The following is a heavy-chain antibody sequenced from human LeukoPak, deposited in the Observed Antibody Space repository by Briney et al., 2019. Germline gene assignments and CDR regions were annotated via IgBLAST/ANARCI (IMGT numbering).Heavy chain of an antibody. D-gene: IGHD3-22*01. V-gene: IGHV3-64D*06. Sequence: PGGSLRLSCSASGFTFSSYAMHWVRQAPGKGLEYVSAITSNGGSTYYADSVKGRFIISRDNSKNTLYLQMSSLRVEDTAVYYCVKTYYYDSSGTYPGDAFDIWGQGTMVTVSS. J-gene: IGHJ3*02. CDR1: GFTFSSYA. CDR2: ITSNGGST. CDR3: VKTYYYDSSGTYPGDAFDI.